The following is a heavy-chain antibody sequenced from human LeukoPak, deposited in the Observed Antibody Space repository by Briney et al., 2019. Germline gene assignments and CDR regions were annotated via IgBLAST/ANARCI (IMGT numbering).Heavy chain of an antibody. D-gene: IGHD5-18*01. CDR2: IYYSGST. CDR3: AVGYSYGTPYDY. J-gene: IGHJ4*02. Sequence: GSLRLSCAASGFTFSSYAMSWVRQAPGKGLEWIGSIYYSGSTYYNPSLKSRVTISVDTSKNQFSLKLSSVTAADTAVYYCAVGYSYGTPYDYWGQGTLVTVSS. V-gene: IGHV4-59*05. CDR1: GFTFSSYA.